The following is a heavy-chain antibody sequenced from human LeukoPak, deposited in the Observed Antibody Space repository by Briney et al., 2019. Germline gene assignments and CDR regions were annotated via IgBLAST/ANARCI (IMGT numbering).Heavy chain of an antibody. D-gene: IGHD1-26*01. V-gene: IGHV3-7*01. CDR3: ARDKIAGATNFDY. CDR2: IKQDGSEK. CDR1: GFTFSSYW. J-gene: IGHJ4*02. Sequence: AGGSLRLSCAASGFTFSSYWMSWVRQAPGKGLEWVANIKQDGSEKYYVDYVKGRFTISRDNAKNSLYLQMNSLRAEDTAVYYCARDKIAGATNFDYWGQGTLVTVSS.